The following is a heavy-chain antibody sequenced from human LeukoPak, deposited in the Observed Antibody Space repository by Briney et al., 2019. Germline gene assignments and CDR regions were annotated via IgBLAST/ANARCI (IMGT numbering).Heavy chain of an antibody. CDR3: AGYSYGPDTVY. CDR2: IYYSGST. CDR1: GGSISSYY. V-gene: IGHV4-59*08. J-gene: IGHJ4*02. Sequence: KSSETLSLTCTVSGGSISSYYWSWIRQPPGKGLEWIGYIYYSGSTNYNPSLKSRVTISVDTSKNQFSLKLSSVTAADTAVYYCAGYSYGPDTVYRGQGTLVTVSS. D-gene: IGHD5-18*01.